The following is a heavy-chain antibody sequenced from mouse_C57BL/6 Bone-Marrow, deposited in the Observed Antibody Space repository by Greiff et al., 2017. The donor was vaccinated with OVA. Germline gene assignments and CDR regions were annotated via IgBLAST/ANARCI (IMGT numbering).Heavy chain of an antibody. J-gene: IGHJ4*01. CDR1: GYTFTDYY. CDR2: INPNNGGT. CDR3: ARSRDGYYPMDY. D-gene: IGHD2-3*01. V-gene: IGHV1-26*01. Sequence: EVQLQQSGPELVKPGASVKISCKASGYTFTDYYMNWVKQSHGKSLEWIGDINPNNGGTSYNQKFKGKATLTVDKSSSTAYMELRSLTSEDSAVYYCARSRDGYYPMDYWGQGTSVTVSS.